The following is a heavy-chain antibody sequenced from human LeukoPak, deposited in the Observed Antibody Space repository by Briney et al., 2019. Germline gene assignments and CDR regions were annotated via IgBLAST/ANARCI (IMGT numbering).Heavy chain of an antibody. CDR1: GFTFRSHA. V-gene: IGHV3-23*01. CDR2: ISGGGHNT. CDR3: AKEAVYVSTLTTTRGPPYEY. D-gene: IGHD2-8*01. J-gene: IGHJ4*02. Sequence: GGSLRLSCVGSGFTFRSHAMSWVRQAPGKGLEWVSAISGGGHNTYYADSVKGRFTISRDNSKNTLYLQMNSLRAEDTAMYYCAKEAVYVSTLTTTRGPPYEYWGQGTLVTVSS.